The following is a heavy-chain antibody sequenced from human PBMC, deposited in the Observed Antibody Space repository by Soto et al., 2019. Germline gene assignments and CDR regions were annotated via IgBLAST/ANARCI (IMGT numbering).Heavy chain of an antibody. Sequence: ASVKVSCKASGYTFTNYYMHWVRRAPGQGLEWVGVINPSGGSTSYGQKFQGRVTMTRDTSTSTVYMELSSLRSEDTAIYYCTRARAAAGAAESYWGQGTLVTVSS. V-gene: IGHV1-46*03. CDR3: TRARAAAGAAESY. CDR2: INPSGGST. D-gene: IGHD6-13*01. CDR1: GYTFTNYY. J-gene: IGHJ4*02.